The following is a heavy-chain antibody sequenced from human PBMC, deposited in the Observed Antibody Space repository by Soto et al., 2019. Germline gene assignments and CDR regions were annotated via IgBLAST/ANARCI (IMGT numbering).Heavy chain of an antibody. D-gene: IGHD2-15*01. Sequence: QVQLVQSGAEVKKPGASVKVSCKASGYSFTGDYMHWVRQAPGQGLEWMGWINPNSGDTNSAPKFQGRVTMTRDTSISTAYMDLSSLRSDDTAVYYCARVRPEGSFYYDYWGQGTLVTVSS. CDR3: ARVRPEGSFYYDY. CDR1: GYSFTGDY. CDR2: INPNSGDT. J-gene: IGHJ4*02. V-gene: IGHV1-2*02.